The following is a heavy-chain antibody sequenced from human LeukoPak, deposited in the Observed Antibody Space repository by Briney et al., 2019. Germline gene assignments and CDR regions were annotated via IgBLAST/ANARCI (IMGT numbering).Heavy chain of an antibody. CDR2: IYYSGST. V-gene: IGHV4-31*03. Sequence: SETLSLTCTVSGGSISSGGYYWSWIRQHPGKGLGWIGYIYYSGSTYYNPSLKSRVTISVDTSKNQFSLKLSSVTAADTAVYYCAREDFVSYYMDVWGKGTTVTVSS. D-gene: IGHD3-3*01. CDR1: GGSISSGGYY. CDR3: AREDFVSYYMDV. J-gene: IGHJ6*03.